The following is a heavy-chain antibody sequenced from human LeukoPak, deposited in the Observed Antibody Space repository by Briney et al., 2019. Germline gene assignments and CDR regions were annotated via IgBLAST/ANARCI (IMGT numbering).Heavy chain of an antibody. Sequence: ASVKVSCKASGYTFTGYYMHWVRQAPGQGLEWMGWINPNSGGTNYAQKFQGRVTMTRDTSISTAYMELSRLRSDDTAVYYCARGNWNIVVVPAAISPLWFDPWGQGTLVTVSS. D-gene: IGHD2-2*02. CDR2: INPNSGGT. V-gene: IGHV1-2*02. J-gene: IGHJ5*02. CDR3: ARGNWNIVVVPAAISPLWFDP. CDR1: GYTFTGYY.